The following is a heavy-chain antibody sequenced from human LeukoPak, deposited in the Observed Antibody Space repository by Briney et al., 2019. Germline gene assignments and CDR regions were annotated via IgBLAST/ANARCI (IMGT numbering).Heavy chain of an antibody. V-gene: IGHV3-21*04. D-gene: IGHD2-2*01. J-gene: IGHJ4*02. CDR2: ISSSSYI. CDR3: AHGTVYQLDY. Sequence: GGSLRLSCAASGFTFSSYSMNWVRQAPGKGLEWVSSISSSSYIYYADSVKGRFTISRDNSKNTLYLQMNSLRAEDTAVYYCAHGTVYQLDYWGQGTLVTVSS. CDR1: GFTFSSYS.